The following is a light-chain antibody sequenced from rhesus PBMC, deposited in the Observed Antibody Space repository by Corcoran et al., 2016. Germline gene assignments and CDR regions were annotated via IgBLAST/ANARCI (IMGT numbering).Light chain of an antibody. Sequence: EILMTQSPATLSLSPGERATLSCRASQSVSSYVAWYQQKPEQAPRLLSYGASSSATGIPDRFSGRGSGTDFTLIISSLKPEDVGVYYCQPYNNWRTFAQGTKVEVK. CDR1: QSVSSY. CDR2: GAS. CDR3: QPYNNWRT. V-gene: IGKV3S9*01. J-gene: IGKJ1*01.